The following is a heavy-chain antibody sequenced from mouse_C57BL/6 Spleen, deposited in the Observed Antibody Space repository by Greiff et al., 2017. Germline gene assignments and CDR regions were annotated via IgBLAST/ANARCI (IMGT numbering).Heavy chain of an antibody. D-gene: IGHD2-3*01. CDR3: ARETLDYDGYSYWYFDV. CDR1: GYAFSSSW. V-gene: IGHV1-82*01. Sequence: QVQLQQSGPELVKPGASVKISCKASGYAFSSSWMNWVKQRPGKGLAWIGRIYPGDGDTNYNGKFKGKATLTADKSSSTAYMQLSSLTSEDSAVYFCARETLDYDGYSYWYFDVWGTGTTVTVSS. J-gene: IGHJ1*03. CDR2: IYPGDGDT.